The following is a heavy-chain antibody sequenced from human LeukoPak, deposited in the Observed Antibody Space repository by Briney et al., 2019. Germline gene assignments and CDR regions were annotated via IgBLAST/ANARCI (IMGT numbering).Heavy chain of an antibody. CDR2: ISYDGSNK. CDR3: ARATGLDFWSGYPSYFDY. Sequence: GGSLRLSCAASGFTFSSYAMHWVRQAPGKGLQWVAVISYDGSNKYYADSVKGRFTISRDNAKNSLYLQMNSLRAEDTAVYYCARATGLDFWSGYPSYFDYWGQGTLVTVSS. D-gene: IGHD3-3*01. CDR1: GFTFSSYA. J-gene: IGHJ4*02. V-gene: IGHV3-30*07.